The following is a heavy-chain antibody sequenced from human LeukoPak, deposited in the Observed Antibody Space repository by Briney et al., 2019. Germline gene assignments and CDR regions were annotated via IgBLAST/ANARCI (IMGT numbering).Heavy chain of an antibody. D-gene: IGHD4-17*01. CDR1: GGSISSYY. CDR2: IYYSGST. V-gene: IGHV4-59*01. J-gene: IGHJ4*02. Sequence: SETLSLTCTVSGGSISSYYWSWIRQPPGKGLEWSGNIYYSGSTNYNPSLKSRVTISVDTSKNQFSLKLSSVTAADTAMYYCARDAYGYGDPYYFDYWGQGTLVTVSS. CDR3: ARDAYGYGDPYYFDY.